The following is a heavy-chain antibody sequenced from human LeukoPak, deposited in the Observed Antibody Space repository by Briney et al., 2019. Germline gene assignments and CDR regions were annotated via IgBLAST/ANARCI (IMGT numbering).Heavy chain of an antibody. V-gene: IGHV1-18*01. CDR3: ARKGLRSLGVHDGPYHYGMDV. CDR1: GYAFTSYG. J-gene: IGHJ6*02. CDR2: ISAYNGNT. Sequence: ASVKVSCKASGYAFTSYGISWVRQAPGQGLEWMGWISAYNGNTNYAQKLQGRVTMTTDTSTSTAYMELRSLRSDDTAVYYCARKGLRSLGVHDGPYHYGMDVWGQGTTVTVSS. D-gene: IGHD4-17*01.